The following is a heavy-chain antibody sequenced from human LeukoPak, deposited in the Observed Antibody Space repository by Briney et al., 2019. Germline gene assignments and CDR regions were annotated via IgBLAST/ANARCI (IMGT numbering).Heavy chain of an antibody. J-gene: IGHJ4*02. CDR1: GYTFTNYY. D-gene: IGHD3-10*01. CDR2: ITPSGGIT. Sequence: ASVKVSCKASGYTFTNYYLHWVRQAPGQGLEWMGIITPSGGITSYAQKSQGRVTMTREPSTSTVYMELSSLRSEDTAVYYCARSVEDLHPLDYWGQGTLVTVSS. V-gene: IGHV1-46*01. CDR3: ARSVEDLHPLDY.